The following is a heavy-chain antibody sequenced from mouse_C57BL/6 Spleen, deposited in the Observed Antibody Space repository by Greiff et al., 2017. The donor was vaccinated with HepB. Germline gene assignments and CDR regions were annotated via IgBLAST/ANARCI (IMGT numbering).Heavy chain of an antibody. Sequence: VQLQQSGPGLVQPSQRLSITCTVSGFSLTSYGVHWVRQSPGKGLEWLGVIWRGGSTDYNAAFISRLSISKDNSKSQVFFKMNSLQADDTAIYYCVRMLYDALMDYWGQGTSVTVSS. J-gene: IGHJ4*01. CDR1: GFSLTSYG. CDR3: VRMLYDALMDY. D-gene: IGHD2-12*01. V-gene: IGHV2-2*01. CDR2: IWRGGST.